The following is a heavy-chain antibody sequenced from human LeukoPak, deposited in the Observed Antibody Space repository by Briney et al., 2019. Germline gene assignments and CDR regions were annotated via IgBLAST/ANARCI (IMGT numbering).Heavy chain of an antibody. V-gene: IGHV1-18*04. CDR1: GYTFTSYG. D-gene: IGHD3-10*01. J-gene: IGHJ6*04. CDR2: ISAYNGNA. Sequence: GASVKVSCKASGYTFTSYGISWVRQAPGRGLEWMGWISAYNGNANYAQKLQGRVTMTTDTSTSTAYMELRSLRSDDTAVYYCARDSPNYYGSGSYRTIYYYYGMDVWGKGTTVTVSS. CDR3: ARDSPNYYGSGSYRTIYYYYGMDV.